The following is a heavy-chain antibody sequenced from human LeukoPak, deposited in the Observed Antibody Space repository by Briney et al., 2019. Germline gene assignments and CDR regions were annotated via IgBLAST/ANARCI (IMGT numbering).Heavy chain of an antibody. V-gene: IGHV4-59*11. CDR1: GDSMDTHY. CDR3: ARFVPVRTHTNSPGFDY. CDR2: ISHSGSF. J-gene: IGHJ4*02. D-gene: IGHD2-21*01. Sequence: SEALSLTCTVSGDSMDTHYWSWIRQTPGKGLEWIAYISHSGSFNYNPSLKSRVTTSIDTSKNQFSLVLTSVTAADTAVYYCARFVPVRTHTNSPGFDYWGQGILVTVSS.